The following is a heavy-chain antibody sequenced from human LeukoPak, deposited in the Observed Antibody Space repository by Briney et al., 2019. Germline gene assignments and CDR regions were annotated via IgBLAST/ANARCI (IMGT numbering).Heavy chain of an antibody. CDR3: AREASYGPYYYYYMDV. V-gene: IGHV4-61*02. D-gene: IGHD5-18*01. CDR2: IYTSGGT. J-gene: IGHJ6*03. CDR1: GGSISSGSYY. Sequence: SETLSLTCTVSGGSISSGSYYWSWIRQPAGKGLEWIGRIYTSGGTNYNPSLKSRVTMSVDTSKNQFSLKLSSVTAADTAVYYCAREASYGPYYYYYMDVWGKGTTVTVSS.